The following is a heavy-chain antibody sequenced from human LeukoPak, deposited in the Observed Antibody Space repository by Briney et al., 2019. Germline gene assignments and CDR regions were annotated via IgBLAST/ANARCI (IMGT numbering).Heavy chain of an antibody. V-gene: IGHV4-31*03. J-gene: IGHJ5*02. Sequence: SETLSLTCTVSGGSISSGGYYWSWIRQHPGKGLEWIGYIYYSGSTYYNPSLKSRVTISVDTSKNQFSLKLSSVTAADTAVYYCARENRGSPGITIFGVASNWFDPWGQGTLVTVPS. CDR3: ARENRGSPGITIFGVASNWFDP. CDR2: IYYSGST. CDR1: GGSISSGGYY. D-gene: IGHD3-3*01.